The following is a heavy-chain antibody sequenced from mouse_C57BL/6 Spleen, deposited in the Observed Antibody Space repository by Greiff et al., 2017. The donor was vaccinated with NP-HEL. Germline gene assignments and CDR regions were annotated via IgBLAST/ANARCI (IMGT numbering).Heavy chain of an antibody. V-gene: IGHV1-69*01. D-gene: IGHD4-1*01. CDR1: GYTFTSYW. J-gene: IGHJ2*01. CDR3: ARSPSSGTVDY. CDR2: IDPSDSYT. Sequence: VQLQQPGAELVMPGASVKLSCKASGYTFTSYWMHWVKQRPGQGLEWIGEIDPSDSYTNYNQKFKGKSTLTVDTSSSTAYMQLSSLTSEDSAVYYWARSPSSGTVDYWGKGTTLTVSS.